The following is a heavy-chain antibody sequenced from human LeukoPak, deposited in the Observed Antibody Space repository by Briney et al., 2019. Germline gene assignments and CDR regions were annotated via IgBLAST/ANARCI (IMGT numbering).Heavy chain of an antibody. V-gene: IGHV3-7*01. D-gene: IGHD3-22*01. J-gene: IGHJ4*02. CDR2: IKQDGSEK. CDR1: GFTLSTYW. CDR3: ARDKRYYDSSGYYYYFDY. Sequence: PGGSLRLSCAASGFTLSTYWMSWVRQAPGKGLEWVADIKQDGSEKYYVDSVKGRFTISRDNAKNSLYLQINSLRAEDTAVYYCARDKRYYDSSGYYYYFDYWGQGTLVTVSS.